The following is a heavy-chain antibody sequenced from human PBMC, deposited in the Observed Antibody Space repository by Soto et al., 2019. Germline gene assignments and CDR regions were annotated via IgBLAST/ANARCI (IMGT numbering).Heavy chain of an antibody. CDR3: AKVLYGVVTYFDS. CDR2: ISGSGAAT. D-gene: IGHD3-3*01. J-gene: IGHJ4*02. CDR1: GFTFSSYG. Sequence: EVQLLESGGGLVQPGGSLRLSCASSGFTFSSYGMTWVRRPPGKGLEWVSAISGSGAATYYADSVQGRFTISRDNSNNTRYLQMNSLRAEDTAVYSCAKVLYGVVTYFDSWGQGTLVTVSS. V-gene: IGHV3-23*01.